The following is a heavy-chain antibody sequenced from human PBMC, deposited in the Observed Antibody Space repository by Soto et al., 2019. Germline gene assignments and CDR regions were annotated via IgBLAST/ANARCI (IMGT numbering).Heavy chain of an antibody. J-gene: IGHJ6*02. CDR1: GFTFTSSA. CDR3: AAPYNWNDYYYYYGMDV. D-gene: IGHD1-1*01. CDR2: IVVGSGNT. Sequence: SVKVYCKTSGFTFTSSAMQWLRQARGQRLEWIGWIVVGSGNTNYAQKFQGRVTITRDMSTSTAYMELSSLRSEDTAVYYCAAPYNWNDYYYYYGMDVWGQGTTVTVSS. V-gene: IGHV1-58*02.